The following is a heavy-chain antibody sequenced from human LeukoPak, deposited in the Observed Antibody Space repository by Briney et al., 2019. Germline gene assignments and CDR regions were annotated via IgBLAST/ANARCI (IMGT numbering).Heavy chain of an antibody. D-gene: IGHD3-22*01. CDR1: GYNFSSYG. V-gene: IGHV3-33*01. CDR3: ARDGNEELIVAVGYFDY. Sequence: GGSLRFSCAASGYNFSSYGMQWVRQAPGKGLEWVAVIWYDGSKKYYADSVKGRFTISRDDSKNTLYLQMNSLRAEDTAIYYCARDGNEELIVAVGYFDYWGQGSLVTVSS. J-gene: IGHJ4*02. CDR2: IWYDGSKK.